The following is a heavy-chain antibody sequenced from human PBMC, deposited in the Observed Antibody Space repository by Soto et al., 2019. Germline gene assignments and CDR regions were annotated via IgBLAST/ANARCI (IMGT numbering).Heavy chain of an antibody. D-gene: IGHD6-19*01. Sequence: EVQLLESGGGSVQPGGSLRLSCAASGFTFSSSAMSWVRQAPGKGLEWVSALSASGATTYYAGSVKGRSTISRDNSNNTLYLQMSALSVEGTGVYYCAKTPKRYGSAFDCWGQGTLVTVSS. CDR1: GFTFSSSA. V-gene: IGHV3-23*01. J-gene: IGHJ4*02. CDR3: AKTPKRYGSAFDC. CDR2: LSASGATT.